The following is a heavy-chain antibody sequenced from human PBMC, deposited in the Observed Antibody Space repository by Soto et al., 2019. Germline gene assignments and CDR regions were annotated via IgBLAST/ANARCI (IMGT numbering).Heavy chain of an antibody. Sequence: QVQLQESGPGQVKPSETLSLTCTVSGGSMNIYYWTWIRQPPGKGLEWIGYVRDTGSTNYNPSLKSRVTISIDTSRNQFSLSLSSVTAADTAVYFCARYSPPKKTYDSNPGWFDPWCQGTLVAVSS. CDR3: ARYSPPKKTYDSNPGWFDP. CDR2: VRDTGST. J-gene: IGHJ5*02. CDR1: GGSMNIYY. V-gene: IGHV4-59*01. D-gene: IGHD3-22*01.